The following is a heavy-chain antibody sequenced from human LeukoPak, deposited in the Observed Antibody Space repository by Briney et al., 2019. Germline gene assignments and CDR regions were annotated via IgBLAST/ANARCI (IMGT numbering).Heavy chain of an antibody. D-gene: IGHD5-18*01. CDR1: GGSISSYY. V-gene: IGHV4-34*01. CDR2: INHSGST. Sequence: SETLSLTCTVSGGSISSYYWSWIRQPPGKGLEWIGEINHSGSTNYNPSLKSRVTISVDTSKNQFSLKLSSVTAADTAVYYCARTAGPWDWGQGTLVTVSS. J-gene: IGHJ4*02. CDR3: ARTAGPWD.